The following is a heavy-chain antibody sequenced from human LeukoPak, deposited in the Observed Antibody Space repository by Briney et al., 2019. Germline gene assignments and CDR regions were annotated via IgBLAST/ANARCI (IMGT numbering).Heavy chain of an antibody. V-gene: IGHV1-18*01. CDR2: ISAYNGNT. CDR1: GYTFTSYG. CDR3: ARDGVPAATYNWFDP. Sequence: ASVKVSSKASGYTFTSYGISWVRQAPGQGLEWMGWISAYNGNTNYAQKLQGRVTMTTDTSTSTAYMELRSLRSDDTAVYYCARDGVPAATYNWFDPWGQGTLVTVSS. J-gene: IGHJ5*02. D-gene: IGHD2-2*01.